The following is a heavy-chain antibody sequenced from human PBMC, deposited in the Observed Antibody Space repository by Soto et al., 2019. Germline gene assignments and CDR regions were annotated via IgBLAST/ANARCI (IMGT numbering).Heavy chain of an antibody. J-gene: IGHJ6*02. D-gene: IGHD4-17*01. Sequence: GASVKVSCKASGYTFSSYGISWVRQAPGQGLEWMGWISAYNGHTKYAQKLQGRVTMTTDTSTSTAYMELRSLGSDDTAVYYCASSTVTTSYYYYAMDVWGQGTTVTVSS. CDR2: ISAYNGHT. CDR1: GYTFSSYG. CDR3: ASSTVTTSYYYYAMDV. V-gene: IGHV1-18*01.